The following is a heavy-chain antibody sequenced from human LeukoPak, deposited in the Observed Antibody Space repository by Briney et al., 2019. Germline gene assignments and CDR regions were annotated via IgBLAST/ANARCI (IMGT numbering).Heavy chain of an antibody. CDR1: GFTFSSYE. V-gene: IGHV3-48*03. D-gene: IGHD2-21*02. Sequence: GGSLRLSCAASGFTFSSYEMNWVRQAPGKGLEWVSYISSSGSTIYYADSVKGRFTISRDNAKNSLYLQMNSLRAEDTAVYYCARDDAYCGVDCYPDYCYGMDVWGQGTTVTVSS. CDR2: ISSSGSTI. CDR3: ARDDAYCGVDCYPDYCYGMDV. J-gene: IGHJ6*02.